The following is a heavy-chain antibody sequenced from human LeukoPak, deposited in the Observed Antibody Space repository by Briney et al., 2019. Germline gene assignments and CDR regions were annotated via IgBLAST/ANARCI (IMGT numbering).Heavy chain of an antibody. CDR3: ARHTGVRFSYFDY. V-gene: IGHV4-59*08. D-gene: IGHD3-3*01. Sequence: SETLSLTCTVSGGSISSHYWSWIRQPPGQGLEWVGFISYSGSSNYNPSLKSRVTISLDTPKNQFSLKLSSVTAADTAVYYCARHTGVRFSYFDYWGQGTLVTVSS. CDR1: GGSISSHY. J-gene: IGHJ4*02. CDR2: ISYSGSS.